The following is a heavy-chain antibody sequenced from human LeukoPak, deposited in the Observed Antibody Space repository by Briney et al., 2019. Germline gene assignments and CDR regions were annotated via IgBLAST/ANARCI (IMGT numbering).Heavy chain of an antibody. CDR3: ARLHDSSGYGYAFDL. Sequence: GASVKVSCKASGYTFTSYGISWVRQAPGQGLEWMGWISAYNGNTNYAQKLQGRVTMTTDTSTSTAYMELRSLRSDDTAVYYCARLHDSSGYGYAFDLWGQARMVTVSS. D-gene: IGHD3-22*01. V-gene: IGHV1-18*01. J-gene: IGHJ3*01. CDR2: ISAYNGNT. CDR1: GYTFTSYG.